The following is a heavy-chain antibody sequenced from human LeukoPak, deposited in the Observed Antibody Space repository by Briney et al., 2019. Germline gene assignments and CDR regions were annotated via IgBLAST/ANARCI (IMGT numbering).Heavy chain of an antibody. V-gene: IGHV3-48*01. Sequence: PGGSLRLSCAASGFTFSSYSMNWVRQAPGKGLEWVSYISSSSSTIYYADSVKGRFTISRDNAKNSLYLQMNSLRAEDTAVYYCARGQWYSSSWYGEYFQHWGQGTLVTVSS. D-gene: IGHD6-13*01. J-gene: IGHJ1*01. CDR2: ISSSSSTI. CDR3: ARGQWYSSSWYGEYFQH. CDR1: GFTFSSYS.